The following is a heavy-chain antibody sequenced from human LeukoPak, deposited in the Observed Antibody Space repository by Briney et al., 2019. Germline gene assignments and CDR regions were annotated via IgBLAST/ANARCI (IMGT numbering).Heavy chain of an antibody. J-gene: IGHJ3*01. D-gene: IGHD2-15*01. V-gene: IGHV3-66*01. Sequence: GGSLRLSCAASGFTVSSNYMNWVRQAPGKGLEWVSVIYSGGNIYYSDSVKGRFTISRDTSNNTLDLQMNSLRAEDTAVYYCVVTKGYCSGDSCNSRAFDFWGQGTMVTVSS. CDR1: GFTVSSNY. CDR3: VVTKGYCSGDSCNSRAFDF. CDR2: IYSGGNI.